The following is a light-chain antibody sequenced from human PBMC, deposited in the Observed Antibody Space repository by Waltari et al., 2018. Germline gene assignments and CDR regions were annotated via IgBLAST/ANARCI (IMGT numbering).Light chain of an antibody. V-gene: IGLV3-25*03. J-gene: IGLJ2*01. CDR2: KDS. CDR3: QSADSSGTYSVV. CDR1: ALPKQY. Sequence: SYELTQPPSVSVSPGQTARITCSGDALPKQYAYWYQQKPGQAPVLVIYKDSEMPSGIPVRFSGSSSGTTVTLTISGVQAEDEADYYCQSADSSGTYSVVFGGGTKLTVL.